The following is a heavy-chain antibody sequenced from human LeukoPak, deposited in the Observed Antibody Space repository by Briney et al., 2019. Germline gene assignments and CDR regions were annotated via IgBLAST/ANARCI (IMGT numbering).Heavy chain of an antibody. J-gene: IGHJ4*02. CDR1: GYTFTSYG. Sequence: ASVKVPCKASGYTFTSYGISWVRQAPGQGLEWMGWISAYNGNTNYAQKLQGRVTMTTDTSTSTAYMELRSLRSDDTAVYYCARVLTYYDILTGYNFDYWGQGTLVTVSS. CDR3: ARVLTYYDILTGYNFDY. CDR2: ISAYNGNT. D-gene: IGHD3-9*01. V-gene: IGHV1-18*01.